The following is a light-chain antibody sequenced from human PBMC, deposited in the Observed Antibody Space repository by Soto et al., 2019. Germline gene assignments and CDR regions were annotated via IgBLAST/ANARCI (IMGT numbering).Light chain of an antibody. CDR3: AIWDSSLRAVV. CDR2: DSN. J-gene: IGLJ2*01. V-gene: IGLV1-51*01. Sequence: QSVLTQPPSVSAAPGQKVTISCSGSSSNIGNNYVSWYQQLPGTAPKLLIYDSNERPSGIPDRFSGSKSGTSATLGITGLQTGDEADYYCAIWDSSLRAVVFGGGTQLTVL. CDR1: SSNIGNNY.